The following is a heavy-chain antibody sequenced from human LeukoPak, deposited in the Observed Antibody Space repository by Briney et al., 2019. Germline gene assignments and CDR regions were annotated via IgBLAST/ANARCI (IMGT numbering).Heavy chain of an antibody. V-gene: IGHV3-53*01. CDR1: GFTVSNNY. D-gene: IGHD5-12*01. CDR3: ARDSDSGYGPFAS. CDR2: IHSGGTT. J-gene: IGHJ4*02. Sequence: GGSLRLSCAASGFTVSNNYMSWVRRAPGKGLERVSVIHSGGTTNYADSVQGRFTISRDNSKTTVYLHMNSLRAEDTAVYYCARDSDSGYGPFASWGQGTLVTVSS.